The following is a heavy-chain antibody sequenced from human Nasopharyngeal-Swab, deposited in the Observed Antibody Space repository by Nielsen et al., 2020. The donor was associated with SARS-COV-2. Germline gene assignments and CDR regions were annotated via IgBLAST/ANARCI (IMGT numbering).Heavy chain of an antibody. D-gene: IGHD5-24*01. J-gene: IGHJ4*02. CDR1: GFTFRAAA. V-gene: IGHV3-23*01. CDR2: ISVGGDKT. Sequence: GGSLRLSCAVSGFTFRAAAMSWVRQAPGKGLEWVSAISVGGDKTYYADSVKGRFTISRDNSKNTLYLQMNGLRGEDTAIYYCAKDGYNWGDFFDDWGQGTLVTVSS. CDR3: AKDGYNWGDFFDD.